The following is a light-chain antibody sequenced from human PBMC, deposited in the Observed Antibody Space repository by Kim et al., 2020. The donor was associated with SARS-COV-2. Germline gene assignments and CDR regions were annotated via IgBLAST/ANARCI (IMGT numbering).Light chain of an antibody. CDR2: DVD. Sequence: QSALTQPASVSGSPGRSITISCTGTNADIGAFDYVSWYQQLPDKVPKLIIYDVDKRPSGISVRFSGSKSGNTASLTVSGLQPEDEADYYCASHTTDNTGVFGGGTQLTVL. CDR3: ASHTTDNTGV. CDR1: NADIGAFDY. J-gene: IGLJ3*02. V-gene: IGLV2-14*03.